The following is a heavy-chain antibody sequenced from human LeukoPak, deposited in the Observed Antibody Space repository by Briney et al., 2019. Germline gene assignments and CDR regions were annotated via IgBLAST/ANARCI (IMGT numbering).Heavy chain of an antibody. D-gene: IGHD3-22*01. J-gene: IGHJ5*02. V-gene: IGHV3-21*01. CDR2: ISSSSYI. Sequence: PGGSLRLSCAASGFTFSSYSMNWVRQAPGKGLEWVSSISSSSYIYYADSVKGRFIISRDNAKNSLYLQMNSLRAEDSAVYYCARDPLITYYYDSSGNHADWFDPWGQGTLVTVSS. CDR3: ARDPLITYYYDSSGNHADWFDP. CDR1: GFTFSSYS.